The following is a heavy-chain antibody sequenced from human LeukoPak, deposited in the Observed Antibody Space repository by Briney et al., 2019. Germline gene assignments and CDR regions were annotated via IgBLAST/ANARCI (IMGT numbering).Heavy chain of an antibody. D-gene: IGHD3-22*01. J-gene: IGHJ4*02. V-gene: IGHV3-74*01. CDR1: GFTFSSYA. Sequence: PGGSLRLSCAASGFTFSSYAMSWVRQAPGKGLVWVSRINSDGSSTSYADSVKGRFTISRDNAKNTLYLQMNSLRAEDTAVYYCASYAYYYDSSGYDYWGQGTLVTVSS. CDR3: ASYAYYYDSSGYDY. CDR2: INSDGSST.